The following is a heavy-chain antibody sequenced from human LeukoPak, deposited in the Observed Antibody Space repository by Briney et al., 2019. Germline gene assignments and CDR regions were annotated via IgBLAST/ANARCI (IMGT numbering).Heavy chain of an antibody. Sequence: GASETLSCKASGYTFTSYGISWVRQAPGKGLEWMGGFDPEDGETIYAQKFQGRVTMTEDTSTDTAYMELSSLRSEDTAVYYCATKWRYSSCSGGSCYSSRWFDPWGQGTLVPVSS. J-gene: IGHJ5*02. D-gene: IGHD2-15*01. CDR3: ATKWRYSSCSGGSCYSSRWFDP. CDR2: FDPEDGET. V-gene: IGHV1-24*01. CDR1: GYTFTSYG.